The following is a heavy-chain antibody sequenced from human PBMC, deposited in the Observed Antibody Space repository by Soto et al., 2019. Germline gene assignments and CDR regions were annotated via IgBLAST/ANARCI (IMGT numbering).Heavy chain of an antibody. CDR3: AKVRPLRDCTSTSCLGAFDI. V-gene: IGHV3-23*01. D-gene: IGHD2-2*01. CDR2: ITASADTT. Sequence: GGSMRLSCAASALTLRSYAMSWVRQAPGKGLEWVSAITASADTTYYADSVKGRFTISRDNSKNTLYLRMNSLRAEDTAVYYCAKVRPLRDCTSTSCLGAFDIWGQGTMVTVSS. CDR1: ALTLRSYA. J-gene: IGHJ3*02.